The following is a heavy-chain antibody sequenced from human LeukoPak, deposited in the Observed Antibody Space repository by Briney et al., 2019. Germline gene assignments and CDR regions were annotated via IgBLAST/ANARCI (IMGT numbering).Heavy chain of an antibody. Sequence: GGSLRLSCAASGFTFSSYAMSWVRQAPGKGLEWVSAISGSGGSTYYADSVKGRFTISRDNSKNTLYLQMNSLRAEDTAVYYCAKVPFYDFWSGYYYYGMDVWGQGTTVTVSS. CDR3: AKVPFYDFWSGYYYYGMDV. CDR2: ISGSGGST. D-gene: IGHD3-3*01. V-gene: IGHV3-23*01. CDR1: GFTFSSYA. J-gene: IGHJ6*02.